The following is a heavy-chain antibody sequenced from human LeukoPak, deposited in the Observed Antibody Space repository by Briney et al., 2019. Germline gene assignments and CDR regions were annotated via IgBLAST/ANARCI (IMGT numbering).Heavy chain of an antibody. CDR2: IYYSGNT. J-gene: IGHJ4*02. CDR1: GVPINSRDYY. CDR3: SRGTMTAKPADF. V-gene: IGHV4-39*01. Sequence: SETLSLTCSASGVPINSRDYYWTWIRQPPGKGLEWVGSIYYSGNTYYNPSLQRRVTISVDTSRDYFSLTLSSVTAADTALYFCSRGTMTAKPADFWGQGTLVTVSS. D-gene: IGHD3-10*01.